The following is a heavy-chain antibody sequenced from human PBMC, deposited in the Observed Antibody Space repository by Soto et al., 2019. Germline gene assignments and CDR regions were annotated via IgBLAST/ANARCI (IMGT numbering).Heavy chain of an antibody. CDR1: GGSFSGYY. V-gene: IGHV4-34*01. J-gene: IGHJ5*02. D-gene: IGHD2-2*01. Sequence: PSETLSLTCAVYGGSFSGYYWSWIRQPPGKGLEWIGEINHSGSTNYNPSLKSRVTISVDTSKNQFSLKLSSVTAADTAVYYCARGEDIVVVPAALGNWFDPWGQGTLVTVSS. CDR3: ARGEDIVVVPAALGNWFDP. CDR2: INHSGST.